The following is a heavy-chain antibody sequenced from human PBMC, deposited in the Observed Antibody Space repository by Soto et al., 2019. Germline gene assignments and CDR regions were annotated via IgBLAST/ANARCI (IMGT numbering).Heavy chain of an antibody. Sequence: QVQLVQSGAEVKIPGASVKVSCKASGYTFNIYGITWVRQAPGQGLEWMGWISVYNGDTNYAQKLQDRVSMTTDTSTSTAYMELRRLRSEDTAVYYCARDHPKGGHGMDVWGQGPTGTVSS. V-gene: IGHV1-18*01. CDR2: ISVYNGDT. J-gene: IGHJ6*02. CDR3: ARDHPKGGHGMDV. CDR1: GYTFNIYG.